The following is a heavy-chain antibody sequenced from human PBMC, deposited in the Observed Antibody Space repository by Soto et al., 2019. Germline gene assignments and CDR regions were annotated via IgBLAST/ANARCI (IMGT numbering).Heavy chain of an antibody. Sequence: SETLFLTCNVTGDSISSRSYHWGLIRQPTVKGLEWIGSIYSSGSTYNNQSLRSRVSMSIDTSKDQFSLKLKSVTAADTALYFCARQRTSVVTQAYFDVWGPGSLVTVSS. D-gene: IGHD2-21*02. V-gene: IGHV4-39*01. CDR1: GDSISSRSYH. J-gene: IGHJ4*02. CDR2: IYSSGST. CDR3: ARQRTSVVTQAYFDV.